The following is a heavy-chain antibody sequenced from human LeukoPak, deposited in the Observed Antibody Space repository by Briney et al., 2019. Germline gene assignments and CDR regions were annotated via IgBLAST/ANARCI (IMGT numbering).Heavy chain of an antibody. V-gene: IGHV3-7*01. J-gene: IGHJ4*02. D-gene: IGHD4-17*01. CDR3: ARRDGDYFYYFDY. CDR1: GFTFSSYW. Sequence: GGSLRLSCAASGFTFSSYWMSWVRQAPGKGLEWVANIKQDGSEKYYVDSVKGRFTISRDNAKNSLYLQMNSLRAEDTAVYYCARRDGDYFYYFDYWGQGTLVTVSS. CDR2: IKQDGSEK.